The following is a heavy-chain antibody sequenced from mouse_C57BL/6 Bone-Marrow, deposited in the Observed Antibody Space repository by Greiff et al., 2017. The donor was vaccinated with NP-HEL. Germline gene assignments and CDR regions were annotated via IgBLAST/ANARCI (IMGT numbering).Heavy chain of an antibody. CDR1: GFSLTSYG. Sequence: QVQLKESGPGLVAPSQSLSITCTVSGFSLTSYGVDWVRQPPGQGLEWLGVIWGGGSTNYNSALMSRLSISKDNSKSQVFLKMNSLQTDDTAMYYCAKLPTVVGGAYWGQGTLVTVSA. J-gene: IGHJ3*01. V-gene: IGHV2-9*01. CDR3: AKLPTVVGGAY. CDR2: IWGGGST. D-gene: IGHD1-1*01.